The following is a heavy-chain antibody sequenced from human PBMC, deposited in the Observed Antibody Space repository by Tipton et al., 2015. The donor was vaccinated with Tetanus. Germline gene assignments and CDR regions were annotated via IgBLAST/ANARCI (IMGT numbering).Heavy chain of an antibody. CDR1: GFTFSDHY. V-gene: IGHV3-53*01. D-gene: IGHD6-19*01. CDR3: VRDGGSSGWLAY. J-gene: IGHJ4*02. CDR2: MYSGGDT. Sequence: QLVQSGGGLVKPGGSLRLSCVASGFTFSDHYMSWVRQAPGKGLEWVSVMYSGGDTYYVDSVKGRFSISRDNAKNTLYLQMNSLRVEDTAVYYCVRDGGSSGWLAYWGQGTLVTVSS.